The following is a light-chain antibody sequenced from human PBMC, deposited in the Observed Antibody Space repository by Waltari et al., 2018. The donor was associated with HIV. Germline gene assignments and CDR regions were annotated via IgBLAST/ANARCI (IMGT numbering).Light chain of an antibody. J-gene: IGLJ1*01. CDR1: SGDVGHSYS. Sequence: QSALTQPASVSGSPGQSITIPCTGTSGDVGHSYSVSWYQQHPGKAPRLMIYDVRKRSSGVSNIFTGSKSGDTVSLTISGLQAEDEADYCCASYASSNTRVFGTVTEVTVV. CDR2: DVR. V-gene: IGLV2-14*03. CDR3: ASYASSNTRV.